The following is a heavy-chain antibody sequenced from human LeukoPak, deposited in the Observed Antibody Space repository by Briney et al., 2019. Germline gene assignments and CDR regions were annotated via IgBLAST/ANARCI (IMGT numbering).Heavy chain of an antibody. CDR1: GFTFTSYG. V-gene: IGHV1-18*01. CDR2: ISAYNGNT. Sequence: PGGSLRLSCAASGFTFTSYGISWVRQAPGQGLEWMGWISAYNGNTNYAQKLQGRVTMTTDTSTSTAYMELRSLRSDDTAVYYCARAHQGNSGSLHHFDYWGQGTLVTVSS. J-gene: IGHJ4*02. D-gene: IGHD1-26*01. CDR3: ARAHQGNSGSLHHFDY.